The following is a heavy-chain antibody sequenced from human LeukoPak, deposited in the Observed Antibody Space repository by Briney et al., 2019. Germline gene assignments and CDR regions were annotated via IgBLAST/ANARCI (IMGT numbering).Heavy chain of an antibody. CDR2: ISGNGFLT. CDR3: ARDASDIVVVPAAVGPFDL. J-gene: IGHJ4*02. V-gene: IGHV3-64*01. Sequence: GGSLRLSCAAARFTFNNYAMSWVRQTPGKGLEYLSIISGNGFLTHYATSVKGRFTISRDNSQNTLYLQMGSLRAEDMAVYYCARDASDIVVVPAAVGPFDLWGQGTLVTVSS. CDR1: RFTFNNYA. D-gene: IGHD2-2*01.